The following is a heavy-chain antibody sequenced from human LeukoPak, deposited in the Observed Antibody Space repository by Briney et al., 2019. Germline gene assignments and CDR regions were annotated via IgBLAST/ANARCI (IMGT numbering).Heavy chain of an antibody. CDR1: GDSINSYH. J-gene: IGHJ6*03. Sequence: PSETLSLTCTISGDSINSYHWSWLRQPPGSKLEWIGYFYYSGVTNYNPSLKSRVTISVDTSKNQFSLKLSSVTAADTAIYYCATGTGHYYYYYYMDVWGKGTTVTVSS. D-gene: IGHD1-1*01. V-gene: IGHV4-59*08. CDR3: ATGTGHYYYYYYMDV. CDR2: FYYSGVT.